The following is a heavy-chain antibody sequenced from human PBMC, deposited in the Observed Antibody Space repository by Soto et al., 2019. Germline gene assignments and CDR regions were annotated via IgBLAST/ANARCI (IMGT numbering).Heavy chain of an antibody. J-gene: IGHJ3*02. CDR1: GGSIRTYY. CDR2: IYNSGST. Sequence: SETLSLTCTVSGGSIRTYYWSWIRQPPGKGLEWVAYIYNSGSTNYNPSLKSRVAISLDTSKNQFSLKLSSVTAADTAVYYCARHMWIKDIVVYDAFDIWGQGTMVTVSS. CDR3: ARHMWIKDIVVYDAFDI. V-gene: IGHV4-59*08. D-gene: IGHD2-15*01.